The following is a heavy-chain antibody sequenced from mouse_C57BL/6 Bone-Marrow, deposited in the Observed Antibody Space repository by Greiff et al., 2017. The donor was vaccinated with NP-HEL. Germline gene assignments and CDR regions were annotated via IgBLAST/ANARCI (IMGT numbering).Heavy chain of an antibody. CDR1: GYTFTSYW. CDR2: IHPSDSDT. V-gene: IGHV1-74*01. D-gene: IGHD2-4*01. J-gene: IGHJ3*01. CDR3: AICYDYDGEAFAY. Sequence: QVHVKQPGAELVKPGASVKVSCKASGYTFTSYWMHWVKQRPGQGLEWIGRIHPSDSDTNYNQKFKGKATLTVDKSSSTAYMQLSSLTSEDSAVYYCAICYDYDGEAFAYWGQGTLVTVSA.